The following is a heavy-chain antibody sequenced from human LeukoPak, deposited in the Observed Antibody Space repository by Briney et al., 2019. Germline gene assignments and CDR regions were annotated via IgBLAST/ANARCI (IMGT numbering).Heavy chain of an antibody. CDR1: GGSFSGYY. CDR3: ARGRVCFMTGYCHFDY. CDR2: INHSGST. Sequence: KPSETLSLTCAVYGGSFSGYYWSWIRQPPGKGLEWIGEINHSGSTNYNPSLKSRVTISVDTSKNQFSLKLSSVTAADTAVYYCARGRVCFMTGYCHFDYWGQGSLVTVSS. D-gene: IGHD3-9*01. V-gene: IGHV4-34*01. J-gene: IGHJ4*02.